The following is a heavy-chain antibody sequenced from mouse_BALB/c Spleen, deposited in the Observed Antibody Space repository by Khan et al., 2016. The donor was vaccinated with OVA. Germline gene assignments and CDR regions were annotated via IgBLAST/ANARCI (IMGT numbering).Heavy chain of an antibody. J-gene: IGHJ3*01. CDR1: GYSITSGYS. Sequence: EVQLQESGPDLVKPSQSLSLTCTVTGYSITSGYSWHWIWQFPGNKLEWMGYIHYSGSTSYNPSPKSRIPITRDTSKYQVFLQLNSGFTEDTATYNCAGGFPTYWGQGTLVTVSA. CDR2: IHYSGST. V-gene: IGHV3-1*02. CDR3: AGGFPTY.